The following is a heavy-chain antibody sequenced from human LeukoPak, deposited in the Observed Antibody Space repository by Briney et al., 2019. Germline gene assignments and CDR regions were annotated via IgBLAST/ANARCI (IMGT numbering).Heavy chain of an antibody. CDR3: ARKRPTYFDS. J-gene: IGHJ4*02. Sequence: GGSLRLSCAASGFTFSSYWMSWVRQAPGKGLEWVANIKVDGSEKYYVDSVKGRFTISRDNAKNSLYLQMDGLRAEDTAVYYCARKRPTYFDSWGQGTLVTVSS. CDR1: GFTFSSYW. CDR2: IKVDGSEK. V-gene: IGHV3-7*01.